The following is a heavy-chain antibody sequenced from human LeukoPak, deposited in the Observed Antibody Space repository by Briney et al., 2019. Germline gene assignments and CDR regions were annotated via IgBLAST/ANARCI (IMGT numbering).Heavy chain of an antibody. V-gene: IGHV4-39*07. CDR3: ARVVRDKWELDGVYYFDY. CDR2: IYYSGST. J-gene: IGHJ4*02. Sequence: SETLSLTCTVSGGSISSSSYYWGWIRQPPGKGLEWIGSIYYSGSTYYNPSLKSRVTISVDTSKNQFSLKLSSVTAADTAVYYCARVVRDKWELDGVYYFDYWGQGTLVTVSS. CDR1: GGSISSSSYY. D-gene: IGHD1-26*01.